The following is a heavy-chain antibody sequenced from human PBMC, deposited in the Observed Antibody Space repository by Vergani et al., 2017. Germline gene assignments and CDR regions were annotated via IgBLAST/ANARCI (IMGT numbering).Heavy chain of an antibody. J-gene: IGHJ4*02. CDR1: GFTFDDYA. D-gene: IGHD4-23*01. V-gene: IGHV3-9*01. CDR3: AKDIYRAPEYGGTEY. Sequence: EVQLVESGGGLVQPGRSLRLSCAASGFTFDDYAMHWVRQAPGKGLEWVSGISWNSGSIGYADSVKGRFTISRDNAKNSLYLQMNSLRAEDTALYYCAKDIYRAPEYGGTEYWGQGTLVSVSS. CDR2: ISWNSGSI.